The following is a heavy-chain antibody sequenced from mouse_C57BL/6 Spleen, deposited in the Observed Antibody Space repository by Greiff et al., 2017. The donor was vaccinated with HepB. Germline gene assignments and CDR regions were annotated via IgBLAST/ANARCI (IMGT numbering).Heavy chain of an antibody. J-gene: IGHJ1*03. V-gene: IGHV5-6*02. Sequence: DVKLVESGGDLVKPGGSLKLSCAASGFTFSSYGMSWVRQTPDKRLEWVATISSGGSYTYYPDSVKGRFTISRDNAKNTLYLQMSSLKSEDTAMYYCARHEDYYGSSSHYWYFDVWGTGTTVTVSS. CDR2: ISSGGSYT. CDR1: GFTFSSYG. CDR3: ARHEDYYGSSSHYWYFDV. D-gene: IGHD1-1*01.